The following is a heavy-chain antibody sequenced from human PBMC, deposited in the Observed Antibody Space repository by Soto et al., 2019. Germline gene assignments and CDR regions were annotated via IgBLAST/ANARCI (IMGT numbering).Heavy chain of an antibody. V-gene: IGHV1-18*01. CDR2: INSYNGDT. CDR3: ARGPDPTASEH. CDR1: GYTFMNYG. Sequence: QVQLEQSGAEVKRPGASVKVSCKSSGYTFMNYGINCVRQAPGQGLEWMGWINSYNGDTIQVEKFQGRVVMVTDISTSTAYLEIRSLTSGDTAVYYCARGPDPTASEHWGQGNLVIVSS. J-gene: IGHJ1*01.